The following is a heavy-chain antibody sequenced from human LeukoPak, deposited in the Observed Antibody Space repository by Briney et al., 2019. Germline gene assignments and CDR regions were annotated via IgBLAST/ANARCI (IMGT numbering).Heavy chain of an antibody. CDR3: ACVSTGTPIDY. Sequence: SETLSLTCAVYGGSFSGYYWSWIRQPPGKGLEWIGEINHSGSTNYNPSLKSRVTISVDTSKNQFSLKLSSVTAADTAVYYCACVSTGTPIDYWGQGTLVTVSS. V-gene: IGHV4-34*01. CDR2: INHSGST. CDR1: GGSFSGYY. J-gene: IGHJ4*02. D-gene: IGHD1-1*01.